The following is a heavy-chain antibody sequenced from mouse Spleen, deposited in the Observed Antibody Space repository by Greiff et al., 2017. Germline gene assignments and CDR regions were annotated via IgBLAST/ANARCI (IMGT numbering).Heavy chain of an antibody. D-gene: IGHD1-1*01. Sequence: EVKLVESGPVLVKPGASVKMSCKASGYTFTDYYMNWVKQSHGKSLEWIGVINPYNGGTSYNQKFKGKATLTVDKSSSTAYMELNSLTSEDSAVYYCARERVFITTVVADGYWGQGTTLTVSS. J-gene: IGHJ2*01. CDR3: ARERVFITTVVADGY. V-gene: IGHV1-19*01. CDR1: GYTFTDYY. CDR2: INPYNGGT.